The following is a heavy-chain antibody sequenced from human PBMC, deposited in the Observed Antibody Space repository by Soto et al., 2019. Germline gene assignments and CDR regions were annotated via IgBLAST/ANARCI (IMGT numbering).Heavy chain of an antibody. Sequence: GGSLRLSCAASGFTFSSYAMSWVRQAPGKGLEWVSAISGSGGSTYYADSVKGRFTISRDNSKNTLYLQMNSLRAEDTAVYYCANGFQNYDMLSGYPIGYLGQGTLVTVS. CDR3: ANGFQNYDMLSGYPIGY. J-gene: IGHJ4*02. V-gene: IGHV3-23*01. D-gene: IGHD3-9*01. CDR1: GFTFSSYA. CDR2: ISGSGGST.